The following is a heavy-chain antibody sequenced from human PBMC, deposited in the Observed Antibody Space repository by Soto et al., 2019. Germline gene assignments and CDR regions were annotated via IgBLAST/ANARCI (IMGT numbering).Heavy chain of an antibody. D-gene: IGHD3-22*01. CDR1: GFTFSSYT. J-gene: IGHJ5*02. CDR3: ASAKYYYDSHTGGWFDP. V-gene: IGHV3-21*01. CDR2: ISSSGSYI. Sequence: EVQLVESGGGLVKPGGSLRLSCAASGFTFSSYTMNWVRQAPGKGLEWVSSISSSGSYIYYADSVKGRFTISRDNAKNSLYLQMNSLRAEDTTVYYCASAKYYYDSHTGGWFDPWGQGTLVTVSS.